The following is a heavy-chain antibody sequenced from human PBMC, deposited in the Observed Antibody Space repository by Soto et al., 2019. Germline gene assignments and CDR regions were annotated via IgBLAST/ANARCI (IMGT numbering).Heavy chain of an antibody. CDR3: ARLRPTNTGGTFDI. V-gene: IGHV3-11*01. D-gene: IGHD3-16*01. CDR1: GFTFSDYY. Sequence: QVQLVESGGGLVKPGGSLRLSCAASGFTFSDYYMTWIRQAPGKGLEWLSYITYNGDTIYYADCVKGRFTISRDNAHNSLYLEMNSLRVEDTAIYYCARLRPTNTGGTFDIWGQGTMVTVSS. CDR2: ITYNGDTI. J-gene: IGHJ3*02.